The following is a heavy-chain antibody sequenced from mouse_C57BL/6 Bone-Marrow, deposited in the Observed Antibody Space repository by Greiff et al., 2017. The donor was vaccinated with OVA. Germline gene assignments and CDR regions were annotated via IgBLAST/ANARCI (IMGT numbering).Heavy chain of an antibody. CDR3: ARGYCDV. CDR2: IYPGSGST. CDR1: GYTFTSYW. J-gene: IGHJ1*03. Sequence: QVQLKQPGAELVKPGASVKLSCKASGYTFTSYWITWVKQRPGQGLEWIGDIYPGSGSTNYNEKFKSKATLTVDTSSSTAYMQLSSLTSEDSAVYYWARGYCDVWGTGTTVTVSA. V-gene: IGHV1-55*01.